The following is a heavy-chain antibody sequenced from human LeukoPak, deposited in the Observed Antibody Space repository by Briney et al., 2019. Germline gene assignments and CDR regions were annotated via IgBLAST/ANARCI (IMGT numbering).Heavy chain of an antibody. Sequence: PSETLSLTCAVHGGSFSGYYWSWIRQPPRTGREWVWEINHSGSTNNNPSPKSRVTISVDTSKNQFSLKLSSVTAADTAVYYCAREGPEYYYDSSSLWDYWGQGTLVTVSS. V-gene: IGHV4-34*01. CDR1: GGSFSGYY. CDR2: INHSGST. D-gene: IGHD3-22*01. J-gene: IGHJ4*02. CDR3: AREGPEYYYDSSSLWDY.